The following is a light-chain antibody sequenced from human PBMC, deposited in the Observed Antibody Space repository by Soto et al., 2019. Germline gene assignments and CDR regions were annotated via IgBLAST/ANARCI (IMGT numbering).Light chain of an antibody. CDR3: QQSFTSART. V-gene: IGKV1-39*01. Sequence: DIQVTQSPSSLSASVGERVTITCRASQTIKSYLNWYQLTPGKAPKLLIFGASSLKSGVTSRFSGNGSATDFTLTINDLQPEDFATYYCQQSFTSARTFGPGTRLEIK. CDR1: QTIKSY. CDR2: GAS. J-gene: IGKJ2*01.